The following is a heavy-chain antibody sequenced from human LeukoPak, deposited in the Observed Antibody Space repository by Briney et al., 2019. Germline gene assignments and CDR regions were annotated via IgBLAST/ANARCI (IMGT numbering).Heavy chain of an antibody. D-gene: IGHD1-26*01. CDR1: GYSISSGYY. Sequence: SETLSLTCAVSGYSISSGYYWGWIRQPPGKGLEWIGSIYHSGSTYYNPSLKSRVTISVDTSKNQFSLKLSSVTAADTAVYYCARGGEWELLGGDYFDYWGQGTLVTVSS. CDR2: IYHSGST. CDR3: ARGGEWELLGGDYFDY. V-gene: IGHV4-38-2*01. J-gene: IGHJ4*02.